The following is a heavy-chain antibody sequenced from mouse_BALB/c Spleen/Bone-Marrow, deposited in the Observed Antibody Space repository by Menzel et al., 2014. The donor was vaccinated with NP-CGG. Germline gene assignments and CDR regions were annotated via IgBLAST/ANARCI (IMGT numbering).Heavy chain of an antibody. CDR2: ISSGGRYT. CDR1: GFTFSSYV. Sequence: EVQGVESGGGLVKPGGSLKLSCAASGFTFSSYVMSWVRQSPEKRLEWVAEISSGGRYTYYPDTVTGRFTISRDNAKNTLYLEVSSLRSEDTAMYYCTRDQFITTATRAMDYWGQGTSVTVSS. V-gene: IGHV5-9-4*01. CDR3: TRDQFITTATRAMDY. J-gene: IGHJ4*01. D-gene: IGHD1-2*01.